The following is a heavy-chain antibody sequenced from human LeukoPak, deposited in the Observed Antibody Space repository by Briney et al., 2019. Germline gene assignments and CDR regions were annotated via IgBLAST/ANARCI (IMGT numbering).Heavy chain of an antibody. CDR3: AKESGYGDYGTDY. CDR2: ISTVGTST. J-gene: IGHJ4*02. Sequence: PGGSLRLSCAASGFTSGFTFSSYAMSWVRQAPGMGLEWVSLISTVGTSTYYADSVKGRFTISRDNSRNTLYLQMNSLSAEDTAVYYCAKESGYGDYGTDYWGQGTLVTVSS. V-gene: IGHV3-23*01. D-gene: IGHD4-17*01. CDR1: GFTFSSYA.